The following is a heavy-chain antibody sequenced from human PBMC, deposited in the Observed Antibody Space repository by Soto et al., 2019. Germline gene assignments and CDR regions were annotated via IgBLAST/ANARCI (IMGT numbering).Heavy chain of an antibody. CDR1: GGTFSSYA. D-gene: IGHD5-18*01. Sequence: ASVKVSCKASGGTFSSYAISWVRQAPGQGLEWMGGIIPIFGAANYAQKFQGRVTITADESTSTAYMELSSLRSEDTAVYYCARGGYDTAPFDTARVTYHYYGMDVWGQGTTVTVSS. J-gene: IGHJ6*02. CDR2: IIPIFGAA. CDR3: ARGGYDTAPFDTARVTYHYYGMDV. V-gene: IGHV1-69*13.